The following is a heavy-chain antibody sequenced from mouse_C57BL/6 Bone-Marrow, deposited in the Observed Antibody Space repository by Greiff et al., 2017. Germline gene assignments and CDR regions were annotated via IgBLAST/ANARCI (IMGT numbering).Heavy chain of an antibody. Sequence: VKLVESGAELVRPGASVTLSCKASGYTFTDYEMHWVKQTPVHGLEWIGAIDPETGGTAYNQKFKGKAILTADKSSSTAYMELRSLTSEDSAVYYCTRCYGYDDWGQGTLVTVSA. D-gene: IGHD2-2*01. CDR1: GYTFTDYE. CDR3: TRCYGYDD. V-gene: IGHV1-15*01. CDR2: IDPETGGT. J-gene: IGHJ3*01.